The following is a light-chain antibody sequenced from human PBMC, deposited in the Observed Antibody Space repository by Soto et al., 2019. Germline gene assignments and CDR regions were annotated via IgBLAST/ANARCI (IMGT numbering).Light chain of an antibody. CDR2: AAS. J-gene: IGKJ4*01. CDR1: QGISSY. Sequence: IQMTQSPSTLSASTGDRVTITCRASQGISSYLAWYQQKPGKAPKLLIYAASTLQSGVPSRFSGSGSGTDFTLTISCLQSEDFATYYCQQYYSYLALTFGGGTKVDIK. CDR3: QQYYSYLALT. V-gene: IGKV1-8*01.